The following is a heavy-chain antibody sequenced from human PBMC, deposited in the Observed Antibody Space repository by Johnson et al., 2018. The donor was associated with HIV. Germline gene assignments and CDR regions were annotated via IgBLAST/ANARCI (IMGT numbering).Heavy chain of an antibody. D-gene: IGHD3-22*01. V-gene: IGHV3-30*14. J-gene: IGHJ3*02. CDR3: ARDGPHFFDSSGVRDDAFDI. CDR2: ISYDGSNK. Sequence: QVQLVESGGGVVQPGRSLRLSCAASGFTFSSYAMHWVRQAPGKGLEWVAVISYDGSNKYYADSVKGRFTISRDNSKNTLYLQMNSLRAEDTAVYYCARDGPHFFDSSGVRDDAFDIWGPGTMVTVSS. CDR1: GFTFSSYA.